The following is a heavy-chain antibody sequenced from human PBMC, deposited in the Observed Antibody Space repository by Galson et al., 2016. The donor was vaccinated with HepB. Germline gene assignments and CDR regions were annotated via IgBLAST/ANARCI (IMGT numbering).Heavy chain of an antibody. Sequence: SLRLSCAASGFTFSSYWIHWVRQEPGKGLVWVSRINSDGSETNYADSVKGRFIISRDNAKNTVYLQMNSPRAEETAVYYCARGMIVIVYEIDVWGQGTTVTVSS. V-gene: IGHV3-74*01. CDR2: INSDGSET. CDR1: GFTFSSYW. CDR3: ARGMIVIVYEIDV. D-gene: IGHD3-22*01. J-gene: IGHJ6*02.